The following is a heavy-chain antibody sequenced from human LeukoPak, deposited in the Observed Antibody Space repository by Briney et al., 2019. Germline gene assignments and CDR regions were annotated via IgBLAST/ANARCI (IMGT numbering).Heavy chain of an antibody. CDR2: INPNSGGT. CDR3: AREGCSSTSCYGSSYWYFDL. Sequence: VASVKVSCKASGYTFTGYYMHWVRQAPGQGLEWMGWINPNSGGTNYAQKFQGRVTMTRDTSISTAYMELSRLRSDDTAVYYCAREGCSSTSCYGSSYWYFDLWGRGTLVTVSS. D-gene: IGHD2-2*01. V-gene: IGHV1-2*02. J-gene: IGHJ2*01. CDR1: GYTFTGYY.